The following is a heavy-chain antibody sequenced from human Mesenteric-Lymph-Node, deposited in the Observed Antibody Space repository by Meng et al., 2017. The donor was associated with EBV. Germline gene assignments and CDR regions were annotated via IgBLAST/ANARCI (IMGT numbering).Heavy chain of an antibody. CDR3: GRDPDYDNSGYVGY. CDR2: IYFRGST. CDR1: GGSISSTSYY. V-gene: IGHV4-39*07. Sequence: QLTVQESGPGLVKPSETLSLTCSVSGGSISSTSYYWGWIRQPPGKGLEWIGSIYFRGSTYYNPSLKSRVTISEDLSKNQLSLKLTSVTAADTAVYYCGRDPDYDNSGYVGYWGQGTLVTVSS. J-gene: IGHJ4*02. D-gene: IGHD3-22*01.